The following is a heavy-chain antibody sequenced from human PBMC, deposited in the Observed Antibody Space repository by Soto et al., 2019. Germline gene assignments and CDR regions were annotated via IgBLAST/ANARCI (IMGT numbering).Heavy chain of an antibody. D-gene: IGHD2-21*02. Sequence: QVQLVESGGGVVQPGRSLRLSCAASGCTFSSYGMHWVRQAPGKGLEWVAVIWYDGSNKYYADSVKGRFTISRDNSKNTLYLQMNSLRAEDTAVYYCARDQAVVVTAILGYWGQGTLVTVSS. J-gene: IGHJ4*02. V-gene: IGHV3-33*01. CDR1: GCTFSSYG. CDR2: IWYDGSNK. CDR3: ARDQAVVVTAILGY.